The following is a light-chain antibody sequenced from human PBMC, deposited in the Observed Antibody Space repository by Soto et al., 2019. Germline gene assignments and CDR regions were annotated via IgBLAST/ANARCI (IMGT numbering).Light chain of an antibody. CDR2: DVS. CDR3: SSYTSSIL. Sequence: QSVLTQPASVSGSRGQSITISCTGTSSDVGGYNYVSWYQQYPGKAPKLMIYDVSNRPSGVSNRFSGSKSGNTASLTISGLQAVDEADYYCSSYTSSILFGGGTKLTVL. J-gene: IGLJ2*01. V-gene: IGLV2-14*01. CDR1: SSDVGGYNY.